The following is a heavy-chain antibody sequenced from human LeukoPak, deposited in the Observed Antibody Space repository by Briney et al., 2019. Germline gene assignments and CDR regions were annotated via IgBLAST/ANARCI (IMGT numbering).Heavy chain of an antibody. CDR1: GFTVSSNY. V-gene: IGHV3-66*01. D-gene: IGHD6-13*01. J-gene: IGHJ4*02. CDR3: ARAEQQLVHFDY. Sequence: LGGSLRLSCAASGFTVSSNYMSWVRQAPGKGLEWVSVIYSGGSTYYADSVKGRFTISRDNSKNTLYLQMNSLRAEDTAVYYCARAEQQLVHFDYWGQGTLVTVSS. CDR2: IYSGGST.